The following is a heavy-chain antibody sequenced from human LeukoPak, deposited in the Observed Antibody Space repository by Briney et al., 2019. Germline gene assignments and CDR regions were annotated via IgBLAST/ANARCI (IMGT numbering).Heavy chain of an antibody. D-gene: IGHD6-13*01. V-gene: IGHV4-39*01. CDR2: IYYSGST. CDR1: GGSISSSSYY. Sequence: SETLSLTCTVSGGSISSSSYYWGWIRQPPGKGLEWIGSIYYSGSTYYNPSLKSRVTISVDTSKNQFSLKLSSVTAADTAVYYCARLSRIAAAAYYYYGMDVWGQGTTVTVSS. J-gene: IGHJ6*02. CDR3: ARLSRIAAAAYYYYGMDV.